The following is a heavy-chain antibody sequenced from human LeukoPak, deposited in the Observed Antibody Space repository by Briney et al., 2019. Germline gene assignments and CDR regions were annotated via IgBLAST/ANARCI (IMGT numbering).Heavy chain of an antibody. CDR2: ISAYNGNT. V-gene: IGHV1-18*01. CDR3: ARVGEDYDSSGYYYFDY. D-gene: IGHD3-22*01. J-gene: IGHJ4*02. CDR1: GYTFTSYG. Sequence: ASVKVSYKASGYTFTSYGISWVRQAPGQGLEWMGWISAYNGNTNYAQKLQGRVTMTTDTSTSTAYMELRSLRSDDTSVYYCARVGEDYDSSGYYYFDYWGQGTLVTVSS.